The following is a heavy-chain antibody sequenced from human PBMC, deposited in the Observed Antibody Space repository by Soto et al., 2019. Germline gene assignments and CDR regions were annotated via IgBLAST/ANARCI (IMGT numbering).Heavy chain of an antibody. CDR2: INQDGSEK. D-gene: IGHD6-19*01. Sequence: EVQLVESGGGLVQPGGSLRLCCAASGFTFSSYWMSWVRQAPGKGLECVANINQDGSEKYYVGSVKGRFTISRDNAKNSLCLQMHSLRVEDTAVYYCARKAVAGTIFDYWGQGTLVTVSS. CDR1: GFTFSSYW. CDR3: ARKAVAGTIFDY. J-gene: IGHJ4*02. V-gene: IGHV3-7*01.